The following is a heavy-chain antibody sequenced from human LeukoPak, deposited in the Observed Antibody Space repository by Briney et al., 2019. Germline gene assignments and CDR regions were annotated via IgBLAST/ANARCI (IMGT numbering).Heavy chain of an antibody. Sequence: ASVKVSCRASGYTFTSYGISWVRQAPGQGLEWMGWISAYNGNTNYAQKLQGRVTMTTDTSTSTAYMELRSLRSDDTAVYYCARDPTPIWFGELLSYYYYGMDVWGKGTTVTVSS. CDR1: GYTFTSYG. V-gene: IGHV1-18*04. J-gene: IGHJ6*04. CDR2: ISAYNGNT. D-gene: IGHD3-10*01. CDR3: ARDPTPIWFGELLSYYYYGMDV.